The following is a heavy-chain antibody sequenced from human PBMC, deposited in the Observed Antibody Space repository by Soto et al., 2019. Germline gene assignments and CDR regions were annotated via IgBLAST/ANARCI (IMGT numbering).Heavy chain of an antibody. D-gene: IGHD3-16*01. CDR2: IIPIFGTA. V-gene: IGHV1-69*13. J-gene: IGHJ4*02. CDR1: GGTFSSYA. Sequence: GASVKVSCKASGGTFSSYAISWVRQAPGQGLEWMGGIIPIFGTANYAQKFQGRVTITADESTSTAYMELSSLRSEDTAVYYCARGGRGGYGLRGYSYFDYWGQGTLVTV. CDR3: ARGGRGGYGLRGYSYFDY.